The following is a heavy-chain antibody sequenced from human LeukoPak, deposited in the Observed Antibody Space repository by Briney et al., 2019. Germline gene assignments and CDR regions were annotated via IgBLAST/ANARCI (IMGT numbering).Heavy chain of an antibody. J-gene: IGHJ5*02. CDR1: GGSISSNNW. V-gene: IGHV4-4*02. Sequence: SGTLSLTCAVSGGSISSNNWWSWVRQPPGKGLEWIGEIYHSGSTNYNPSLKSRVTISVDTSKNQFSLKLSSVTAADTAIYYCARGGYYGSGNDFRFDPWGQGTLVTVSS. CDR2: IYHSGST. CDR3: ARGGYYGSGNDFRFDP. D-gene: IGHD3-10*01.